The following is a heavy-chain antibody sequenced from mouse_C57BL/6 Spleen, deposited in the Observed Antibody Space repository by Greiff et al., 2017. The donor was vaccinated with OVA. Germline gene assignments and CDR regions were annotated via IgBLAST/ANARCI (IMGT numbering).Heavy chain of an antibody. CDR2: IYPGSGNT. Sequence: QVQLKESGAELVRPGASVKLSCKASGYTFTDYYINWVKQRPGQGLEWIARIYPGSGNTYYNEKFKGKATLTAEKSSSTAYMQLSSLTSEDSAVYFCARQRTGSFDYWGQGTTLTVSS. D-gene: IGHD2-2*01. J-gene: IGHJ2*01. CDR1: GYTFTDYY. CDR3: ARQRTGSFDY. V-gene: IGHV1-76*01.